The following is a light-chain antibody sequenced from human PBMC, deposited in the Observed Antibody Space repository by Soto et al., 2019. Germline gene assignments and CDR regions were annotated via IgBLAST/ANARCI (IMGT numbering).Light chain of an antibody. CDR2: EVN. CDR3: SSYTTSLSPHVV. CDR1: SSDVGKYDY. V-gene: IGLV2-14*01. J-gene: IGLJ2*01. Sequence: QSALTQPPSASGSPGQSVTISCTGTSSDVGKYDYVSWFQHHPGKAPKLIIYEVNNRPSGVSNRFSGSKSGNTASLTISGLQADDEADYYCSSYTTSLSPHVVFGGGTKLTVL.